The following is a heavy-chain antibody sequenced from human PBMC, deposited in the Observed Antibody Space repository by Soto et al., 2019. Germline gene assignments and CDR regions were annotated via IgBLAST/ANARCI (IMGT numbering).Heavy chain of an antibody. Sequence: AALKISCKASGYSFTSYWIGWVRQMPGEGVEGMGIIYPGDADTIFSPSFEGQVTISADKSISTAYLKWSSLKASDTAMSYCARHRHNSRSNWFDTWGKGPLVTVSS. J-gene: IGHJ5*02. D-gene: IGHD6-13*01. V-gene: IGHV5-51*01. CDR3: ARHRHNSRSNWFDT. CDR2: IYPGDADT. CDR1: GYSFTSYW.